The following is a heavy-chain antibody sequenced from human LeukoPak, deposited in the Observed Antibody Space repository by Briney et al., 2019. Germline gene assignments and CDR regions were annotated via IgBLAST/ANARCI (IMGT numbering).Heavy chain of an antibody. CDR1: GGSFSGYY. V-gene: IGHV4-34*01. J-gene: IGHJ6*03. CDR3: ARRVYCSSTSCYRYYYYYMDV. D-gene: IGHD2-2*01. Sequence: SETLSLTCAVYGGSFSGYYWSWIRQPPGKGLEWIGEINHSGSTNYNPPLKSRVTISVDTSKNQFSLKLSSVTAADTAVYYCARRVYCSSTSCYRYYYYYMDVWGKGTTVTISS. CDR2: INHSGST.